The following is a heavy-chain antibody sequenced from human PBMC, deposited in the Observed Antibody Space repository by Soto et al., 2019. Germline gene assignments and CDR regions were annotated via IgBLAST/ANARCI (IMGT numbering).Heavy chain of an antibody. D-gene: IGHD5-18*01. V-gene: IGHV4-39*07. CDR2: IYHTGNA. CDR1: GDSISNSRFY. Sequence: PSETLSLTCSVSGDSISNSRFYWAWIRQPPGEGLEWIGSIYHTGNAYYNPSLKSRVTISVDTSKSQFSLKLSSVTAADTAVYYCAKDSGYNYGYFRWFDPWGQGTLVTVSS. J-gene: IGHJ5*02. CDR3: AKDSGYNYGYFRWFDP.